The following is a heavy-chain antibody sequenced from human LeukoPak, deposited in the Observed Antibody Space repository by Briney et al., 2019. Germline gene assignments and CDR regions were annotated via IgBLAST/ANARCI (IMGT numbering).Heavy chain of an antibody. CDR1: GFTFSSYSMN. J-gene: IGHJ2*01. V-gene: IGHV4-39*01. Sequence: PGGSLRLSCAASGFTFSSYSMNWVRQPPGKGLEWIGSIYYSGSTYYNPSLKSRVTISVDTSKNQFSLKLSSVTAADTAVYYCARSNWGSKYFDLWGRGTLVTVSS. D-gene: IGHD7-27*01. CDR2: IYYSGST. CDR3: ARSNWGSKYFDL.